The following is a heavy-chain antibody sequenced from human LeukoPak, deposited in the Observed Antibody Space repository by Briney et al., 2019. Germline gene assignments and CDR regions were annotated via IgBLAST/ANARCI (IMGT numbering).Heavy chain of an antibody. V-gene: IGHV3-53*01. D-gene: IGHD2-15*01. Sequence: PGGSLRLSCAASGFTVSSNYMSWVRQAPGKGLEWVSVIYSGGSTYYADSVKGRFTIPRDNSKNTLYLQMNSLRAEDTAVYYCARSDCSGGSCYFDYWGQGTLVTVSS. CDR1: GFTVSSNY. CDR3: ARSDCSGGSCYFDY. J-gene: IGHJ4*02. CDR2: IYSGGST.